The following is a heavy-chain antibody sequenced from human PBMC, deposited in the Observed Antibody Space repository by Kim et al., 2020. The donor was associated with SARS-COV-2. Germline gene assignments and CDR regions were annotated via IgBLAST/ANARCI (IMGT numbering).Heavy chain of an antibody. CDR1: GFTFSSYA. Sequence: GGSLRLSCAASGFTFSSYAMSWVRQAPGKGLEWVSAISGSGASTYYADSVKGRFTISRDNSKNTLYLQMNSLRAEDTAVYYCAKVRARLLGYYYYGMDVWGQGTTVTASS. D-gene: IGHD2-8*02. CDR3: AKVRARLLGYYYYGMDV. J-gene: IGHJ6*02. CDR2: ISGSGAST. V-gene: IGHV3-23*01.